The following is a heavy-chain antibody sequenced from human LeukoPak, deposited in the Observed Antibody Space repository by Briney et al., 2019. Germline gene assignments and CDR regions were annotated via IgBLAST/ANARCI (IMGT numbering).Heavy chain of an antibody. D-gene: IGHD6-13*01. V-gene: IGHV4-38-2*01. CDR2: IHHTGNT. CDR1: GSSISSGNY. Sequence: SETLSLTCAVFGSSISSGNYWGWIRQLPERGLEWIGSIHHTGNTYYNPSLKSRVTILVDTSKNQFSLRLSSVTAADTAVYYCARRLGVAASAYDYWGQGAVVTVSS. J-gene: IGHJ4*02. CDR3: ARRLGVAASAYDY.